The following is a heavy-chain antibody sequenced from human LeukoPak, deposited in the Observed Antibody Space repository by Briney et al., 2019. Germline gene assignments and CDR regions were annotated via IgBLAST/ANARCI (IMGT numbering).Heavy chain of an antibody. J-gene: IGHJ4*02. CDR1: GFTFSSYS. Sequence: GGSLRLSCAVSGFTFSSYSMNWVRQAPGKGLEWVSSISSSSSYIYYADSVKGRFTISRDNAKNSLYLQMNSLRAEDTAVYYCARAMYYYDSSGYLDYWGQGTLVTVSS. CDR2: ISSSSSYI. CDR3: ARAMYYYDSSGYLDY. D-gene: IGHD3-22*01. V-gene: IGHV3-21*01.